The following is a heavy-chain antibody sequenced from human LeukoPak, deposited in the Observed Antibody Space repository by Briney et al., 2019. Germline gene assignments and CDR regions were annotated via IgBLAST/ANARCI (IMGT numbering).Heavy chain of an antibody. CDR1: GGSISSYY. CDR2: IYYSVRT. CDR3: ARVAYCSSTRCYNAFDI. D-gene: IGHD2-2*02. Sequence: SETLSLTCTVSGGSISSYYWSWIWQRPGKGLGWVGYIYYSVRTNYNTSLTSRVTISVYTATNKFSLKLSSLSAADPAVYYCARVAYCSSTRCYNAFDIWGQGTMVTVSS. V-gene: IGHV4-59*01. J-gene: IGHJ3*02.